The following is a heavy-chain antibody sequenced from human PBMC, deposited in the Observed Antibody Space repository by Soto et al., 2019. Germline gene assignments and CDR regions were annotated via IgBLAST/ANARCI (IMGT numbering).Heavy chain of an antibody. CDR2: MNPNSGNT. Sequence: GASVKVSCKASGYTFTSYDINLVRQATGQGLEWMGWMNPNSGNTGYAQKFQGRVTMTRNTSISTAYMELSSLRSEDTAVYYCAAAYCGGDCYSEIRYYYYYGMDVWGQGTTVTVSS. CDR1: GYTFTSYD. D-gene: IGHD2-21*02. J-gene: IGHJ6*02. CDR3: AAAYCGGDCYSEIRYYYYYGMDV. V-gene: IGHV1-8*01.